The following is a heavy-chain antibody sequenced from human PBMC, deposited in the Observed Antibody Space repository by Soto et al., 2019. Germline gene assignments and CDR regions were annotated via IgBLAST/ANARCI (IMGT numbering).Heavy chain of an antibody. V-gene: IGHV1-18*04. CDR2: ISAHNVNT. CDR1: CYSFTNYI. J-gene: IGHJ4*02. CDR3: AMDTVDPHITFEY. Sequence: ASVNVSFKASCYSFTNYIIHVVLHAPLQRLEWMGCISAHNVNTDYAQNFHCIVAITTDTSTSTDYMELRSLRYEDKAVYYCAMDTVDPHITFEYRGQGHLVSVSS. D-gene: IGHD5-12*01.